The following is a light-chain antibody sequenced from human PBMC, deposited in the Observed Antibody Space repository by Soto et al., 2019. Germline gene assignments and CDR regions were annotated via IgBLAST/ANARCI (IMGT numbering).Light chain of an antibody. CDR2: EVA. J-gene: IGLJ2*01. Sequence: QSALTQPASVSGSPGQSITISCTGTNSDVGAYPYVSWYQQHPGNAPKLLIYEVADRPSGVSVRFSGSKSGNTASLTISALQAEDEAGYCCSSYATCGTNVIFGGGTKLTVL. V-gene: IGLV2-14*03. CDR3: SSYATCGTNVI. CDR1: NSDVGAYPY.